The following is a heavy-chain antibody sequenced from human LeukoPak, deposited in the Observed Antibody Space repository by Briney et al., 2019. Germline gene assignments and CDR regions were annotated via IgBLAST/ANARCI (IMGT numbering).Heavy chain of an antibody. V-gene: IGHV3-30*18. Sequence: GGSLRLSCAASGFTVSSNYMSWVRQAPGKGLEWVAVISYDGSNKYYADSVKGRFTISRDNSKNSLYLQMNSLRAEDTAVYYCANARFNPWGQGTLVTVSS. CDR3: ANARFNP. J-gene: IGHJ5*02. CDR1: GFTVSSNY. CDR2: ISYDGSNK.